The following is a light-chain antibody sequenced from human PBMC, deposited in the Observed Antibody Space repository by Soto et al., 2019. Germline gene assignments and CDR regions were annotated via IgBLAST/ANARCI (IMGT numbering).Light chain of an antibody. Sequence: DIQMTQSPSTLSGSVGDRVTITCRASQTISSWLAWYQQKPGKAPKLLIYAASTLQSGVPSRFSGSGSGTEFTLTISSLQPDDFATYYCQQYNSYPWTFSQGTKVDI. CDR2: AAS. J-gene: IGKJ1*01. CDR1: QTISSW. CDR3: QQYNSYPWT. V-gene: IGKV1-5*01.